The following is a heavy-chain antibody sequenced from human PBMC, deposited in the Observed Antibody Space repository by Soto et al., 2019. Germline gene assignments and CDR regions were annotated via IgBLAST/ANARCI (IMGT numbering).Heavy chain of an antibody. J-gene: IGHJ4*02. Sequence: EVQLVESGGGLVQPGGSLRLSCAASGFTVSSNYMSWVRQAPGKGLEWVSVIYSGGSTYYADSVKGRFTISRDNSKNTMYLQMNSLRAEDTAVYYCARGEEMESYDYWGQGTLVTVSS. V-gene: IGHV3-66*01. CDR3: ARGEEMESYDY. D-gene: IGHD1-1*01. CDR2: IYSGGST. CDR1: GFTVSSNY.